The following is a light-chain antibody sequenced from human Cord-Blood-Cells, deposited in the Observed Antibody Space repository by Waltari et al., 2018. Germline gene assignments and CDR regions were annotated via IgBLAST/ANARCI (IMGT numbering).Light chain of an antibody. CDR2: YDS. Sequence: SYVLTQPPSVSVAPGKTARITCGGNNIGSKSVHWYQQKPGQAPVLVIYYDSDRPSGIPEGFSGSNSGNTATLTISRVEAGDEADYYCQVWDSSSDHVVFGGGTKLPVL. CDR3: QVWDSSSDHVV. CDR1: NIGSKS. V-gene: IGLV3-21*04. J-gene: IGLJ2*01.